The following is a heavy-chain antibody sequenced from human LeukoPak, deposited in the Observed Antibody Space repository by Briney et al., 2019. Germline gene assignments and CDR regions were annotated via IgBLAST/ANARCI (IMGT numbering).Heavy chain of an antibody. D-gene: IGHD4-17*01. CDR1: GFTVSSYG. CDR2: ISYDGSNK. Sequence: GGSLRLSCAASGFTVSSYGMHWVRQAPGKGLEWVAVISYDGSNKYYADSVKGRFTISRDNSKNTLYLQMNSLRAEDTAVYYCAKEVTSDYLAWFDPWGQGTLVTVSS. J-gene: IGHJ5*02. V-gene: IGHV3-30*18. CDR3: AKEVTSDYLAWFDP.